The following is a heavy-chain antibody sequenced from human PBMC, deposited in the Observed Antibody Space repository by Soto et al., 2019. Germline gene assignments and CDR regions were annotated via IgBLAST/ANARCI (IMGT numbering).Heavy chain of an antibody. D-gene: IGHD1-7*01. Sequence: EVQLVDSGGGLVQPGGSLRLSCAASEFTFRSYWMHWVRQSPGKGLVWVSRISGDGSSTNYADSVKGRFTISRDNAKNTVYWQSDSLRAEDTAVYYCARSLPGTYGAFDLWGQGTMVTVSS. V-gene: IGHV3-74*01. J-gene: IGHJ3*01. CDR1: EFTFRSYW. CDR3: ARSLPGTYGAFDL. CDR2: ISGDGSST.